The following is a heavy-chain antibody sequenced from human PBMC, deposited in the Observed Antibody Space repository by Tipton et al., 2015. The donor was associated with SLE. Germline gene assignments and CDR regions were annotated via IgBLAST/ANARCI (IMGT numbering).Heavy chain of an antibody. CDR3: ARDLGSWYYFDY. D-gene: IGHD6-13*01. V-gene: IGHV3-30-3*01. CDR1: GFTFSSYA. CDR2: ISYDGSNK. Sequence: SLRLSCAASGFTFSSYAMHWVRQAPGKGLEWVAVISYDGSNKYYADSVKGRFTISRDNSKNTLYLQMNSLRAEDTAVYYCARDLGSWYYFDYWGQGTLVTVSS. J-gene: IGHJ4*02.